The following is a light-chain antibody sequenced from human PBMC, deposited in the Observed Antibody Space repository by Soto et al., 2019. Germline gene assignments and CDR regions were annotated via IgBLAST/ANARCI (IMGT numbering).Light chain of an antibody. CDR3: QQRNQWPRP. V-gene: IGKV3-11*01. Sequence: DIVLTQSPATLSVSPGERATLSCRASQSIDTDLAWYQQKPGQAPRLLIYDAFNRPIGIPGSFSGSGSGTDFTLTISSLGPEDFAVYYCQQRNQWPRPFGQGTKVEI. CDR2: DAF. J-gene: IGKJ1*01. CDR1: QSIDTD.